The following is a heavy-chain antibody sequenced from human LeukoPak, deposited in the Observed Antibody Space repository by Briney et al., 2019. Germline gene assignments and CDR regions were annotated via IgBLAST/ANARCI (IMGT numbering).Heavy chain of an antibody. CDR2: ISSSGSTI. D-gene: IGHD2-21*01. J-gene: IGHJ6*03. CDR3: AKRHGIEGVYQYYKDV. CDR1: GFTFSDYY. V-gene: IGHV3-11*01. Sequence: KAGGSLRLSCAASGFTFSDYYMSWIRQAPGKGLEWVSYISSSGSTIYYADSVKGRFTISRDNAKNSLYLQMNSLRAEDTAVYFCAKRHGIEGVYQYYKDVWGKGTTVTVSS.